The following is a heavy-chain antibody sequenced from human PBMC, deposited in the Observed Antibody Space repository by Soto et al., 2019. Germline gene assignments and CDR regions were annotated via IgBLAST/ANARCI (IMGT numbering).Heavy chain of an antibody. CDR3: ATVGYSSSSNYYYGMDV. Sequence: ASVKVSCKASGDTFTNYYIHWVRQAPGQGLEWMGRINPSGGHTTYSQNFQGRVTMTRDTSTSTPYMELSRLRSDDTAVYYCATVGYSSSSNYYYGMDVWGQGTTVTVSS. CDR1: GDTFTNYY. V-gene: IGHV1-46*01. J-gene: IGHJ6*02. CDR2: INPSGGHT. D-gene: IGHD6-6*01.